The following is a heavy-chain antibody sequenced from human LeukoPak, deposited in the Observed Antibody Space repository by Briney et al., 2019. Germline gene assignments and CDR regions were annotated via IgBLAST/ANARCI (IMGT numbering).Heavy chain of an antibody. Sequence: GGSLRLSCTASGFTFSRSWMDWVRQAPGKGLEWVANIKEDGSQTYYMDSVRDRFTISRDNAKNSLYLQMNSLRDEDTAVYYCARGQGWLQFDYWGQGALATVSA. V-gene: IGHV3-7*01. J-gene: IGHJ4*02. CDR3: ARGQGWLQFDY. CDR1: GFTFSRSW. D-gene: IGHD5-24*01. CDR2: IKEDGSQT.